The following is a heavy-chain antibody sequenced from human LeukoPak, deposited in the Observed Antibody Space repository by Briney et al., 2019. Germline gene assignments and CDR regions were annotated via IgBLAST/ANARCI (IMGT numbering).Heavy chain of an antibody. D-gene: IGHD3-10*01. J-gene: IGHJ4*02. V-gene: IGHV4-39*07. Sequence: PSETLSLTCSVSGGSISSASYSWGWIRQPPGKGLEWIGSVYYNGSAYYNASLKSRVSIYVDTSKNQFSLKLSSVTAADTAVYYCARDQYYYGSGSYGLDYWGQGTLVTVSS. CDR3: ARDQYYYGSGSYGLDY. CDR2: VYYNGSA. CDR1: GGSISSASYS.